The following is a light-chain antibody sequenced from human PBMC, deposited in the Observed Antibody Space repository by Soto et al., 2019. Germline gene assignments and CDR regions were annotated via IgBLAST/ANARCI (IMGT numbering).Light chain of an antibody. V-gene: IGLV2-8*01. CDR3: SSYAGINNWV. Sequence: QSVLTQPPSASGSPGQSVTISCTGTSSDVGDYNYVSWYQQHPGKAPKLMIYEVSKRPSGVPDRFSGSKSGNTASLTVSGLQAEDEADYYCSSYAGINNWVFGGGTEVTVL. CDR1: SSDVGDYNY. J-gene: IGLJ3*02. CDR2: EVS.